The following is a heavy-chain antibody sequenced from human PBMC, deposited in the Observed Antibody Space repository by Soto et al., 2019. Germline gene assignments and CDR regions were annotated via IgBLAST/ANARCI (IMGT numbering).Heavy chain of an antibody. J-gene: IGHJ6*02. D-gene: IGHD6-6*01. CDR1: GFAFSNYG. Sequence: PGGSLRLSCTASGFAFSNYGIHWVRQAPGRGLEWVAVIWSDGTKKFYAGSVRGRFTISRDNSKNTLYLQMNSLRAEDTAVYYCARDREYSSSSGGYYYYGMDVWGQGTTVTVSS. V-gene: IGHV3-33*01. CDR3: ARDREYSSSSGGYYYYGMDV. CDR2: IWSDGTKK.